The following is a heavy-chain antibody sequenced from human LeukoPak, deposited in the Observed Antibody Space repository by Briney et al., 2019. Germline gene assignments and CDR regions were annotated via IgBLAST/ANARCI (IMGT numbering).Heavy chain of an antibody. D-gene: IGHD6-19*01. V-gene: IGHV3-30*18. Sequence: GGSLRLSCAASGFTFSSYGMHWVRQAPGKGLEWLAVISYDGSNKYYADSVKGRFTISRDNSKNTLYLQMNSLRAEDTAVYYCAKDKGGSGWYGFYMDVWGKGTTVTVSS. CDR2: ISYDGSNK. J-gene: IGHJ6*03. CDR3: AKDKGGSGWYGFYMDV. CDR1: GFTFSSYG.